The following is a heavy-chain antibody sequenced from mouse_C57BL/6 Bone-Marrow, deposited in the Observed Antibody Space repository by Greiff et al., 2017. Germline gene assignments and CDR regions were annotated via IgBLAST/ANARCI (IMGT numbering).Heavy chain of an antibody. CDR1: GYTFTSYW. D-gene: IGHD1-1*01. CDR3: ARSYYCSTRFAY. V-gene: IGHV1-64*01. J-gene: IGHJ3*01. Sequence: VQLQQPGAELVKPGASVKLSCKASGYTFTSYWMHWVKQRPGKGLEWIGMIHPNSGSTNYNEKFKSKATLTVDKSSSTAYMQLRSLTSEDSAVYYSARSYYCSTRFAYWGQGTLVTVSA. CDR2: IHPNSGST.